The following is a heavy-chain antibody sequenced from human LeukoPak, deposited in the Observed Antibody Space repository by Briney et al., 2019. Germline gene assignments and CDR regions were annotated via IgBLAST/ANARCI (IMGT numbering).Heavy chain of an antibody. CDR3: ARDLGTTGSNFDL. CDR2: ISSDGFRT. J-gene: IGHJ4*02. Sequence: GGSLRLSCAASGFTFSYFAFHRVRQAPGKGLEFVSTISSDGFRTNYANSVKGRFAISRDNSKNMLFLQMGSLRDEDTAVYYCARDLGTTGSNFDLWGQGSLVTVSS. D-gene: IGHD1/OR15-1a*01. V-gene: IGHV3-64*01. CDR1: GFTFSYFA.